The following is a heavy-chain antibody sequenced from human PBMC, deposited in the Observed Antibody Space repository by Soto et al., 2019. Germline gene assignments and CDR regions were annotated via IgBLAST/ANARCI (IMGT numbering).Heavy chain of an antibody. CDR3: AKEVLGEWEPQGGWFDP. V-gene: IGHV3-23*01. D-gene: IGHD3-16*01. CDR2: ISGSGGST. CDR1: GFTFSSYA. Sequence: GGSLRLSCAASGFTFSSYAMSWVRQAPGKGLEWVSAISGSGGSTYYADSVKGRFTISRDNSKNTLYLQMNSLRAEDTAVYYCAKEVLGEWEPQGGWFDPWGQGTLVTVS. J-gene: IGHJ5*02.